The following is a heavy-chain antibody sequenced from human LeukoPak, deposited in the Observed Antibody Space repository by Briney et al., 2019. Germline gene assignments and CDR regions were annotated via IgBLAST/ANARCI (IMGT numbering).Heavy chain of an antibody. Sequence: PGGSLRLSCAASRFTFSNAWMSWVRQAPGKGLEWGGRIKTKTDGGTTEYAAPVKGRFTISRDNSKNTLYLQLNSLRAEDTAVYFCASSSWSSEYFHYWGQGTLVTVSS. CDR3: ASSSWSSEYFHY. D-gene: IGHD6-13*01. V-gene: IGHV3-15*01. J-gene: IGHJ1*01. CDR2: IKTKTDGGTT. CDR1: RFTFSNAW.